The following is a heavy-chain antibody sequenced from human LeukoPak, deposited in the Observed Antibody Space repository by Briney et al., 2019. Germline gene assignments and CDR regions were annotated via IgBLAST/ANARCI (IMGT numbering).Heavy chain of an antibody. CDR1: GGSISSYY. J-gene: IGHJ5*02. V-gene: IGHV4-4*07. CDR2: IYTSGST. CDR3: ASSGSYYGYWFDP. Sequence: SETLSLTCTVSGGSISSYYWSWIRQPAGKGLEGIGRIYTSGSTNYNPSLKSRVTMSVDTSKNQFSLKLSSVTAADTAVYYCASSGSYYGYWFDPWGQGTLVTVSS. D-gene: IGHD1-26*01.